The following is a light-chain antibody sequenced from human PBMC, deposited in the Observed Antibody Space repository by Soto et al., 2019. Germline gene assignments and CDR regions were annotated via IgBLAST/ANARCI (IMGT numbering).Light chain of an antibody. J-gene: IGLJ3*02. CDR2: SNS. CDR3: QSYDSSLSAL. V-gene: IGLV1-40*01. CDR1: SSNIGAGYD. Sequence: QSVLTQPPSVSGAPGQRVTISCPGSSSNIGAGYDVHWYQHLPGTAPKLLIYSNSNRPSGVPDRFSGSKSGTSASLAITGRQAEGEADYYCQSYDSSLSALFGGGTKLTVL.